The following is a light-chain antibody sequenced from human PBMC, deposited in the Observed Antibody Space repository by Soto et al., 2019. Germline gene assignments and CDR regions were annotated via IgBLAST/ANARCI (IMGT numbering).Light chain of an antibody. Sequence: QSALTQPPSASGSPGQSVAISCTGTSSDVGGYNYVSWYQQHPGKAPKLMIYEVNKRPSGVPDRFSGSKSGNTASLTVSGLQAEDEAEYYCSAYGGSSNVFGTGTKVTVL. CDR2: EVN. V-gene: IGLV2-8*01. CDR1: SSDVGGYNY. CDR3: SAYGGSSNV. J-gene: IGLJ1*01.